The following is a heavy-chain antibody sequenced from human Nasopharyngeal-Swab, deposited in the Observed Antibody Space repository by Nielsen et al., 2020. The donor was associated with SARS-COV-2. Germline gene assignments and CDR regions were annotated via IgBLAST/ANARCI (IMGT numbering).Heavy chain of an antibody. D-gene: IGHD1-26*01. V-gene: IGHV3-64D*08. CDR3: VKKTIERSYDY. CDR2: ISDNGGST. CDR1: GFTFSYYA. J-gene: IGHJ4*02. Sequence: GESLRLSCSASGFTFSYYAMHWVRQAPGKGLEYVSAISDNGGSTYYADSVKGRFTISRDNSRNTLYLQMSSLRAEDTAVYYCVKKTIERSYDYWGQGTLVTVSS.